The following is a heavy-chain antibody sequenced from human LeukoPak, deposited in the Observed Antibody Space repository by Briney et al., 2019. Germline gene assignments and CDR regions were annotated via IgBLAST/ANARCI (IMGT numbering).Heavy chain of an antibody. V-gene: IGHV3-30*03. Sequence: GGSLRLSCAASGFTFSSYGMYWVRQAPGKGLEWVAVISYDGSNKYYADSVKGRFTISRDNSKNTLYLQMNSLRAEDTAVYYCARLMRGYQVHPSGWFDPWGQGTLVTVSS. CDR2: ISYDGSNK. CDR1: GFTFSSYG. J-gene: IGHJ5*02. CDR3: ARLMRGYQVHPSGWFDP. D-gene: IGHD2-2*01.